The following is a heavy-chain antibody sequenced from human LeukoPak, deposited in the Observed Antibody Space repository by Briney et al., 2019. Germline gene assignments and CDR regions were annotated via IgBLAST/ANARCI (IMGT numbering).Heavy chain of an antibody. CDR2: ISGDGGST. J-gene: IGHJ4*02. Sequence: GGSLRFSCAASGFTFDDYAMHWVRQAPGKGLEWVSLISGDGGSTYYADSVKGRFTISRDNSKNSLYLQMNSLRTEDTALYYCAGDIAAAGSHFDYWGQGTLVTVSS. D-gene: IGHD6-13*01. CDR1: GFTFDDYA. CDR3: AGDIAAAGSHFDY. V-gene: IGHV3-43*02.